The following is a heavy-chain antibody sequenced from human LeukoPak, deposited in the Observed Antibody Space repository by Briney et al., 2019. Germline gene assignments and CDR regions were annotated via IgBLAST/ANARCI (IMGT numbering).Heavy chain of an antibody. CDR2: TRNKANSYTT. D-gene: IGHD3-16*02. Sequence: GGSLRLSCAASGFTFSDHYMDWVRQAPGKGLEWVGRTRNKANSYTTEYAASVKGRFTISRDDSKNSLYLQMNSLKTEDTAVYYCARGESILGELSLYPAYDYWGQGTLVTVSS. J-gene: IGHJ4*02. CDR1: GFTFSDHY. V-gene: IGHV3-72*01. CDR3: ARGESILGELSLYPAYDY.